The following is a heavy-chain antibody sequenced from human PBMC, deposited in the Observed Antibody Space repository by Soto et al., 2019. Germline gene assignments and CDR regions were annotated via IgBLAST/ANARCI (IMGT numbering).Heavy chain of an antibody. V-gene: IGHV4-39*01. CDR3: ARVVVAATPGSPIDY. CDR1: GGSISSSSYY. CDR2: IYYSGST. J-gene: IGHJ4*02. D-gene: IGHD2-15*01. Sequence: PXETLSLTCTVSGGSISSSSYYWGWIRQPPGKELEWIGSIYYSGSTYYNPSLKSRVTISVDTSKNQFSLKLSSVTAADTAVYYCARVVVAATPGSPIDYWGQGTLVTVSS.